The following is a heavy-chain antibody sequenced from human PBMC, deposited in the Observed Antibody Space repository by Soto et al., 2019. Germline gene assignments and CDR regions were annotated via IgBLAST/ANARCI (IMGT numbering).Heavy chain of an antibody. V-gene: IGHV4-39*01. Sequence: PXETLSLTCTVSGGSISSSSYYWGWIRQPPGKGLEWIGSIYYSGSTYYNPSLKSRVTISVDTSKNQFSLKLSSVTAADTAVYYCASQENYYDSSGLNWFDPSGQGPLRTVSS. CDR1: GGSISSSSYY. CDR3: ASQENYYDSSGLNWFDP. D-gene: IGHD3-22*01. CDR2: IYYSGST. J-gene: IGHJ5*02.